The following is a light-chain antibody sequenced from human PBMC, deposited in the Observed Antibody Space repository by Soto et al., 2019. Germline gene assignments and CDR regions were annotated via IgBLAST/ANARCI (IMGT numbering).Light chain of an antibody. CDR2: GAS. J-gene: IGKJ2*01. CDR1: QSVSSSY. Sequence: EIVLTQSPGTLSLSPGERATLSCRASQSVSSSYLAWYQQKPGQAPRLLIYGASSRATGIPDRFSGSGSGTDFTLIISRLEPEDFAVYYCQQYGSSPRGTFGQGTKLEIK. CDR3: QQYGSSPRGT. V-gene: IGKV3-20*01.